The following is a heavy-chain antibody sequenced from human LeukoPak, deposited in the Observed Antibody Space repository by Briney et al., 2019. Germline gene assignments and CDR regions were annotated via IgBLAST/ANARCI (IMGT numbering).Heavy chain of an antibody. CDR2: INHSGSS. CDR1: GGSFSGYY. D-gene: IGHD3-3*01. Sequence: PSETLSLTCAVYGGSFSGYYWSWIRQPPGKGLEWIGEINHSGSSNYNPSLKSRVTISVDTSKNQFSLKLSSVTAADTAVYYCARAGRMTTFAVVSTHDMDVSGKGTTVTVYS. CDR3: ARAGRMTTFAVVSTHDMDV. J-gene: IGHJ6*03. V-gene: IGHV4-34*01.